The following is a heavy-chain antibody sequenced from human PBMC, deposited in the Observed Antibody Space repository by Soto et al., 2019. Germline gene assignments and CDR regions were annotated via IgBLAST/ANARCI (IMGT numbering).Heavy chain of an antibody. CDR3: ARDIQSVVPRANAAFAV. Sequence: QGQLVQSGAELKKPGASVNISCTASGFTCSDNLINRVRQVPGQVREWMGGRNPDTGNTRYSETFQGRVTISRHSSASIAYLELRRVENEDTALYCCARDIQSVVPRANAAFAVWGQGTMITVSS. CDR1: GFTCSDNL. J-gene: IGHJ3*01. V-gene: IGHV1-3*01. CDR2: RNPDTGNT. D-gene: IGHD5-18*01.